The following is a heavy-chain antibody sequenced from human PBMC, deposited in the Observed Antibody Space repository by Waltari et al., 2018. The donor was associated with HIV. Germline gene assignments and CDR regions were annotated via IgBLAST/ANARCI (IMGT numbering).Heavy chain of an antibody. CDR3: VRDRGFLEWFERFDY. CDR2: IKQDGSEK. CDR1: GFTFSNYW. Sequence: EVQLVESGGGLVQPGGSLRLSCAASGFTFSNYWMSWVRQGPGKGLEWVASIKQDGSEKYYGDSVKGRFTISRDNTKNSLYLQVNSLRGEDTAVYYCVRDRGFLEWFERFDYWGQGTLVTVSS. J-gene: IGHJ4*02. V-gene: IGHV3-7*01. D-gene: IGHD3-3*01.